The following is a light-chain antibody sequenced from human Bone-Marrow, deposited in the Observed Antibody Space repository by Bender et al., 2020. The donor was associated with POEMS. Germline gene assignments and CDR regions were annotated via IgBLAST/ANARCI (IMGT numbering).Light chain of an antibody. V-gene: IGLV3-1*01. CDR3: QAWDISTVV. J-gene: IGLJ3*02. Sequence: SYELTQARSLSVSPGQTASITCSGHRLGDKYVSWYQQKAGQSPVLVIYQDDKRPSGIPARFSGSNSGNTATLTVSGTQVLDEADYYCQAWDISTVVFGGGTKLTVL. CDR2: QDD. CDR1: RLGDKY.